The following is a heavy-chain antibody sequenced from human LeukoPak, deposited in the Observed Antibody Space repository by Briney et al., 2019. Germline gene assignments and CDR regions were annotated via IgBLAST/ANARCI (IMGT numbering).Heavy chain of an antibody. CDR2: ISAYNGNT. CDR1: GYTFTSYG. J-gene: IGHJ6*02. Sequence: GASVKVSCKASGYTFTSYGISWVRQAPGQGLEWMGWISAYNGNTNYAQKLQGRVTMTTDTSTSTAYMELRSLRSDDTAVYYCARDRGSYSGWYLLRGMDVWGQGTTVTVSS. CDR3: ARDRGSYSGWYLLRGMDV. V-gene: IGHV1-18*01. D-gene: IGHD6-19*01.